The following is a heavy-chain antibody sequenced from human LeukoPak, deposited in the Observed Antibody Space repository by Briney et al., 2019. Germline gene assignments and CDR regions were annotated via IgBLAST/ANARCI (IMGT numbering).Heavy chain of an antibody. V-gene: IGHV3-21*01. CDR3: ARDERRFCSDGSCYPGDY. CDR1: GFTLSDYA. D-gene: IGHD2-15*01. CDR2: ISRTSSYI. J-gene: IGHJ4*02. Sequence: GGSLRLSCAASGFTLSDYAMKWVRQAPGKGLKLVAAISRTSSYIFYSDSVKGRFTISRDHAENSVYLQMDSLRAEDTAVYYCARDERRFCSDGSCYPGDYWGQGTLVTVSS.